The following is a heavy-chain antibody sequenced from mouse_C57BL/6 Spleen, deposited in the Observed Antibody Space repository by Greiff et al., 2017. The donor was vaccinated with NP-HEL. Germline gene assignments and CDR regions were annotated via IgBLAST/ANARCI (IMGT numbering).Heavy chain of an antibody. CDR2: ISSGSSTV. J-gene: IGHJ3*01. V-gene: IGHV5-17*01. CDR1: GFTFSDYG. Sequence: EVKLVESGGGLVKPGGSLKLSCAASGFTFSDYGMHWVRQAPEKGLEWVAYISSGSSTVYYADTVKGRFTISRDNAKNTLFLQMTSLRSEDTAMYYCAGTTGFAYWGQGTLVTVAA. D-gene: IGHD1-1*01. CDR3: AGTTGFAY.